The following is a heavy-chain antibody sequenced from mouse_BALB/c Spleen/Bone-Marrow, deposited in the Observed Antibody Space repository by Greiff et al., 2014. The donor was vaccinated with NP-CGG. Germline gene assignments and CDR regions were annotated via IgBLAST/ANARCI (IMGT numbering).Heavy chain of an antibody. Sequence: QVQLQQPGAELAKPGASVKMSCKASGYTFTSYWMHWVKQRPGQGLEWIGYINPSTGYTEYKQKFKDKATLTADKSSSTAYMQLSSLTSEDSAVYYCAREGYYGSPFAYWGQGTLVTVSA. CDR1: GYTFTSYW. CDR2: INPSTGYT. V-gene: IGHV1-7*01. CDR3: AREGYYGSPFAY. J-gene: IGHJ3*01. D-gene: IGHD1-1*01.